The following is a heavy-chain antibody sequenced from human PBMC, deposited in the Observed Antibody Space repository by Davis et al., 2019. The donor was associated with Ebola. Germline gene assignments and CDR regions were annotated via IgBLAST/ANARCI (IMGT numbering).Heavy chain of an antibody. J-gene: IGHJ4*02. V-gene: IGHV1-8*01. D-gene: IGHD3-3*01. CDR3: ARSYYDFWSGYCFDY. CDR2: MNPNSGNT. Sequence: ASVKVSCKASGYTFTSYDINWVRTATGQGLEWMGWMNPNSGNTGYAQKFQGRVMITADKSTSTVYMELSSLRSEDTAVYYCARSYYDFWSGYCFDYWGQGTLVTVSS. CDR1: GYTFTSYD.